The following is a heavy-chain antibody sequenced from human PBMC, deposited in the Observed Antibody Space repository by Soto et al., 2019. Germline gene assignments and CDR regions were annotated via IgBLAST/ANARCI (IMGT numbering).Heavy chain of an antibody. V-gene: IGHV4-39*01. CDR1: GGSISSSSYY. Sequence: QLQLQESGPGLVKPSETLSLTCTVSGGSISSSSYYWGWIRQPPGKGLEWIGSIYYSGSTYYNPSLKSRVTISVDTSKNQFSLKLSSVTAADTAVYYCARLGIGIVGLVDYWGQGTLVTVSS. D-gene: IGHD3-22*01. CDR2: IYYSGST. J-gene: IGHJ4*02. CDR3: ARLGIGIVGLVDY.